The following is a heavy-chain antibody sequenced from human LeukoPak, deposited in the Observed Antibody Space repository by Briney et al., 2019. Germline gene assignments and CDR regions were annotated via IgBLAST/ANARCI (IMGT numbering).Heavy chain of an antibody. V-gene: IGHV4-59*12. CDR2: IYYSGST. CDR1: GGSISSYY. D-gene: IGHD3-10*01. J-gene: IGHJ4*02. CDR3: AREAYGSGSYSYY. Sequence: PSETLSLTCTVSGGSISSYYWSWIRQPPGKGLEWIGYIYYSGSTNYNPSLKSRVTISVDRSKNQFSLKLSSVTAADTAVYYCAREAYGSGSYSYYWGQGTLVTVSS.